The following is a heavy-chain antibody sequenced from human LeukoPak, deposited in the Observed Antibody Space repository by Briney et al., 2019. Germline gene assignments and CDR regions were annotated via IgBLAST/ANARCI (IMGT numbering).Heavy chain of an antibody. V-gene: IGHV3-30*02. D-gene: IGHD5-18*01. CDR3: ARGTLNSYGYLY. CDR1: GFTFSSYG. CDR2: IRYDGSNK. Sequence: GGSLRLSCAASGFTFSSYGMHWVRQAPGKGLEWVAFIRYDGSNKYYADSVKGRFTISRDNSKNTLYLQMNSLRAEDTAVYYCARGTLNSYGYLYWGQGTLVTVSS. J-gene: IGHJ4*02.